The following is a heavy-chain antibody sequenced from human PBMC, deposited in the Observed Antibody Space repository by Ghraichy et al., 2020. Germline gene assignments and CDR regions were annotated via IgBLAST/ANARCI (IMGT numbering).Heavy chain of an antibody. CDR1: GGSISSYC. Sequence: SETLSLTCTVSGGSISSYCWSWIRQPPGKGLEWIGYIYNSGSTNYNSSLNSRVTISVGTSKNQFSLKLSSVTVADTAVYYCASDYDRFFSEFDYWGQGTLVTVSS. J-gene: IGHJ4*02. D-gene: IGHD3-22*01. CDR3: ASDYDRFFSEFDY. V-gene: IGHV4-59*01. CDR2: IYNSGST.